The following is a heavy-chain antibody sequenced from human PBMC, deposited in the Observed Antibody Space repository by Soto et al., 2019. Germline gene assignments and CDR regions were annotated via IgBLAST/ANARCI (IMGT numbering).Heavy chain of an antibody. CDR2: INNDWSNT. CDR3: ARDPLIGTTDYGLDV. Sequence: EVQLVESGGGLVQPGGSLRLSCAASGFTFSTYWMLWVRQPPGKGLVWVSRINNDWSNTAYAYSVKCRFTISRDNAQSTLSLQMNSLRAEDTAVYYCARDPLIGTTDYGLDVWGQGTTVSVSS. V-gene: IGHV3-74*01. CDR1: GFTFSTYW. D-gene: IGHD1-7*01. J-gene: IGHJ6*02.